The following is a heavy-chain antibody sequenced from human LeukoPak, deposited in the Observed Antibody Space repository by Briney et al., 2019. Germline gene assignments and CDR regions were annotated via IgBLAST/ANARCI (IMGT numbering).Heavy chain of an antibody. CDR3: ALSNEAFDSAGYFDY. V-gene: IGHV5-51*01. J-gene: IGHJ4*02. CDR1: GYTFTNYW. Sequence: GESLKISCQGSGYTFTNYWVGWVRQMPGKGLEWMGAIYPNNSDSRYNPSFRAQVTISVDRSITTAYLLWKSLKASDTAIYYCALSNEAFDSAGYFDYWGQGTLVTVSS. CDR2: IYPNNSDS. D-gene: IGHD3-22*01.